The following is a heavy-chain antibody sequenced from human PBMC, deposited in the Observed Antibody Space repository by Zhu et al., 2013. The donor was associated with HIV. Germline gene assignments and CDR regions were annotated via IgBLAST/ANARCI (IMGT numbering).Heavy chain of an antibody. CDR2: INHSGST. CDR3: ARVRDTAMVPDY. J-gene: IGHJ4*02. Sequence: VQLQQWGAGLLKPSETLSHTCAVYGGSFSGYYWSWIRQPPGKGLEWIGEINHSGSTNYNPSLKSRVTISVDTSKNQFSLKLSSVTAADTAVYYCARVRDTAMVPDYWGQGILVTVSS. V-gene: IGHV4-34*01. D-gene: IGHD5-18*01. CDR1: GGSFSGYY.